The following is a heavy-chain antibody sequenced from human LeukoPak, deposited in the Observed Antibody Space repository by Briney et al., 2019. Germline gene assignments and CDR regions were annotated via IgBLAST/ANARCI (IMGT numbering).Heavy chain of an antibody. CDR1: GFTFSSYA. D-gene: IGHD3-10*01. Sequence: GGSLRLSCVASGFTFSSYAMSWVRQAPGKGLEWVSSISASGGNAYYADSVQGRFTISRDNSKNALYLQMNSLRAEDTVVFYCAKGDRSGSYSYFDYWGQGTLVTVSS. CDR3: AKGDRSGSYSYFDY. J-gene: IGHJ4*02. V-gene: IGHV3-23*01. CDR2: ISASGGNA.